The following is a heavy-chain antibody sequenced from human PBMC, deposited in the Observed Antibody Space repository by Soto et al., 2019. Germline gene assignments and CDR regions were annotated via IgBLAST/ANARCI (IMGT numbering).Heavy chain of an antibody. Sequence: SETLSLTCTVSGGSISSGGYYWSWIRQHPGKGLEWIGYIYYSGSTYYNPSLKSRVTISVDTSKNQFSLKLSSVTAADTAVYYCARVPYFYDSSGYPFAEYFQHWGQGTLVTVSS. J-gene: IGHJ1*01. V-gene: IGHV4-31*03. CDR1: GGSISSGGYY. CDR3: ARVPYFYDSSGYPFAEYFQH. D-gene: IGHD3-22*01. CDR2: IYYSGST.